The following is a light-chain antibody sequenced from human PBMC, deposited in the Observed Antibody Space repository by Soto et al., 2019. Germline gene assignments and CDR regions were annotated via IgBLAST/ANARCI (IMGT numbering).Light chain of an antibody. Sequence: QAVLTQPPSVSAAPGQTVTISCSGSSSNIGNNYVSWYQQLPGTAPKLLIYDNNKRPSVIPDRFSGSTSGTSATLGITGLQTGDEADYYCGTWDSSLSAVVFGGGTKVTVL. CDR2: DNN. CDR3: GTWDSSLSAVV. J-gene: IGLJ2*01. CDR1: SSNIGNNY. V-gene: IGLV1-51*01.